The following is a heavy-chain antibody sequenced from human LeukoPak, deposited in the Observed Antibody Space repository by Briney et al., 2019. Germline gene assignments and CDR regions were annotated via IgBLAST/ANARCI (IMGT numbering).Heavy chain of an antibody. V-gene: IGHV3-7*03. J-gene: IGHJ4*02. CDR2: IKQDGSEK. Sequence: QPGGSLRLSCAASGFTFSNYWMSWVRQAPGKGLEWVANIKQDGSEKYYVDSVKGRFTISRDNAKNSLYLQMNSLRAEDTALYYCARAGQWLVAGLFDYWGQGTLVTVSS. D-gene: IGHD6-19*01. CDR3: ARAGQWLVAGLFDY. CDR1: GFTFSNYW.